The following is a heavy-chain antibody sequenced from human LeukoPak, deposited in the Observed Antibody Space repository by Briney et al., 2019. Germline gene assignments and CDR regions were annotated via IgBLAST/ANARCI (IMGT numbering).Heavy chain of an antibody. CDR1: GGTFSSYA. CDR2: IIPIFGTA. D-gene: IGHD3-22*01. V-gene: IGHV1-69*01. CDR3: AREGSDYYDSSGQTFDLDY. Sequence: SVKVSCKASGGTFSSYAISWVRQAPGQGLEWMRGIIPIFGTANYAQKFQGRVTITADESTSTAYMELSSLRSEDTAVYYCAREGSDYYDSSGQTFDLDYWGQGTLVTVSS. J-gene: IGHJ4*02.